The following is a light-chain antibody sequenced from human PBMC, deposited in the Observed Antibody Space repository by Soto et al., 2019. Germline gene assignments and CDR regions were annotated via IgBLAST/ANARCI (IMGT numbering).Light chain of an antibody. CDR3: CSSVGSPNWV. CDR2: EVN. Sequence: QSALTQPASVSGSPGQSIAISCTGTSSDVGSYDRVSWYQHHPGKAPTLMIYEVNKRPSGVSDRFSGSKSGNTASLTISGLQAEDEADYYCCSSVGSPNWVFGGGTSSPS. V-gene: IGLV2-23*02. CDR1: SSDVGSYDR. J-gene: IGLJ3*02.